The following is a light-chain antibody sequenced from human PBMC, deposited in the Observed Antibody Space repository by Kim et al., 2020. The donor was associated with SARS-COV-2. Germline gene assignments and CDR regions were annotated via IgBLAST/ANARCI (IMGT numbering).Light chain of an antibody. V-gene: IGKV4-1*01. J-gene: IGKJ4*02. CDR3: QQYYSPPLT. CDR2: WAS. Sequence: IVMTQSPDSLAVSLGERATINCKSSQSVLSSSNNKNYLAWYQQKAGQPPNLLIFWASTRESGVPDRFSGSGSGTDFTLTISSLQAEDVAVYYCQQYYSPPLTFGGGTKVDIK. CDR1: QSVLSSSNNKNY.